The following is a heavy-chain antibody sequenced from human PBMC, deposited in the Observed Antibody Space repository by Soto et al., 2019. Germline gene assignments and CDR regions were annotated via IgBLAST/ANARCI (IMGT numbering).Heavy chain of an antibody. CDR1: GGSISSYY. CDR3: ARGVIAAAGLNWYDY. J-gene: IGHJ4*02. CDR2: IYYSGST. V-gene: IGHV4-59*01. Sequence: PSETMSLTCTVSGGSISSYYWSWTRQPPRKGLEWIGYIYYSGSTNYNPSLKGRVTISVDASTNPASLKLSSLTSADTAVYYCARGVIAAAGLNWYDYWGQGTLVTVSS. D-gene: IGHD6-13*01.